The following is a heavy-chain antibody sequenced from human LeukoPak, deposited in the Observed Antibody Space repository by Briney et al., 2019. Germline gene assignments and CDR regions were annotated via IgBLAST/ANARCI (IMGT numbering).Heavy chain of an antibody. D-gene: IGHD2-2*01. CDR3: ARIVPAAEFDY. CDR2: INHSGST. J-gene: IGHJ4*02. Sequence: SVTLSLTCAVYGGSFSGYYWSWIRQPPGKGLEWIGEINHSGSTNYNPSLKSRVTISVDTSKNQFSLKLSSVTAADTAVYYCARIVPAAEFDYWGQGTLVTVSS. V-gene: IGHV4-34*01. CDR1: GGSFSGYY.